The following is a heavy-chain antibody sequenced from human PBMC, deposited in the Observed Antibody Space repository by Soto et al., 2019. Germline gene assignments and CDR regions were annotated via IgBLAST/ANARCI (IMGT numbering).Heavy chain of an antibody. CDR2: IYPGDSDT. CDR3: ARHPTPLLRYFDWLLRLDAFDI. V-gene: IGHV5-51*01. J-gene: IGHJ3*02. CDR1: GYSFTSYW. Sequence: GESLKISCKGSGYSFTSYWVGWVRQMPGKGLEWMGIIYPGDSDTRYSPSFQGQVTISADKSISTAYLQWSSLKASDTAMYYCARHPTPLLRYFDWLLRLDAFDIWGQGTMVTVSS. D-gene: IGHD3-9*01.